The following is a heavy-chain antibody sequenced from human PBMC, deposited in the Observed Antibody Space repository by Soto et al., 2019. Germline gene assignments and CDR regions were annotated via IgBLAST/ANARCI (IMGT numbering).Heavy chain of an antibody. J-gene: IGHJ6*03. V-gene: IGHV3-48*01. CDR1: GFTFSSYS. CDR2: ISXSSSTI. Sequence: EVQLVESGGGLVQPGGSLRLSCAASGFTFSSYSMNWVRQAPGXGLXWVSXISXSSSTIYYADSVKGRFTISRDNAXNSLXLQMNXXXAEDTAVYXXXRXXXXXAXXLLXYYYYYMDVWGKGTTVTVSS. CDR3: XRXXXXXAXXLLXYYYYYMDV. D-gene: IGHD3-10*01.